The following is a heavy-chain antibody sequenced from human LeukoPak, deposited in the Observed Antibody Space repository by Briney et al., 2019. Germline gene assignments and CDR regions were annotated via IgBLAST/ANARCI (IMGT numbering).Heavy chain of an antibody. CDR2: IYSGGST. CDR3: ARGRYYDLNWFDP. V-gene: IGHV3-53*01. Sequence: PGGSLRLSCAASGFTVSSNYMSWVRQAPGKGLEWVSVIYSGGSTYYADSVKGRFTISRDNSKNTLYLQTNSLRAEDTAVYYCARGRYYDLNWFDPWGQGTLVTVSS. J-gene: IGHJ5*02. CDR1: GFTVSSNY. D-gene: IGHD3-22*01.